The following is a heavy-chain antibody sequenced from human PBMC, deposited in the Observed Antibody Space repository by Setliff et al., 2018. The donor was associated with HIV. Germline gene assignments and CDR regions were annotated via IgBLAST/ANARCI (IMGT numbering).Heavy chain of an antibody. D-gene: IGHD4-17*01. CDR3: CRSMTTVLEDAFDI. CDR2: IYTGGTN. Sequence: SETLSLTCTVSGGSISSGSYYWTWIRQPAGKGLEWIGHIYTGGTNNYNPSLKSRVSISADMYKNHFSLNLSSVTAADTAVYYCCRSMTTVLEDAFDIWGQGAVVTVSS. CDR1: GGSISSGSYY. J-gene: IGHJ3*02. V-gene: IGHV4-61*09.